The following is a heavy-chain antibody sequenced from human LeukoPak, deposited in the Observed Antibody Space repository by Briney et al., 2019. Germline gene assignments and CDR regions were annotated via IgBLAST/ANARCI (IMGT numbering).Heavy chain of an antibody. CDR2: IYYSGST. CDR3: ARDSVAIRY. D-gene: IGHD6-19*01. CDR1: GGSISSYY. V-gene: IGHV4-59*01. J-gene: IGHJ4*01. Sequence: SETLSLTCTVSGGSISSYYWSWIRQPPGKGLEWIGYIYYSGSTNYNPSLKSRVTISVDTSKNQFSLKLSSVTAADTAVYYCARDSVAIRYWGQGTLVTVSS.